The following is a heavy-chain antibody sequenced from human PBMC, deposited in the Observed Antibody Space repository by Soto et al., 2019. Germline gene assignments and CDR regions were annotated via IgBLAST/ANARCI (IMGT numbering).Heavy chain of an antibody. D-gene: IGHD2-15*01. CDR1: GFTFRIYP. CDR3: AKRWTSRDYYYGMDV. Sequence: GGSLRLSCAASGFTFRIYPMSWVRQAPGKGLEWVSSLSGSGGSTFYADSVKGRFTISRDNSKNTLYLQMNSLRPDDTAVYFCAKRWTSRDYYYGMDVWGQGTTVTVSS. J-gene: IGHJ6*02. CDR2: LSGSGGST. V-gene: IGHV3-23*01.